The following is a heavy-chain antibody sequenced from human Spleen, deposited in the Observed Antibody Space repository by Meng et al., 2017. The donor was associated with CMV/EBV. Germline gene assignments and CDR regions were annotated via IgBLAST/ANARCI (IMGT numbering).Heavy chain of an antibody. CDR1: GFTFNSYV. CDR3: ARVGGTSCADY. V-gene: IGHV3-30*02. CDR2: IRYDGSTI. D-gene: IGHD2-2*01. J-gene: IGHJ4*02. Sequence: GESLKISCAASGFTFNSYVMHWVRQAPGKGLEWVAFIRYDGSTIHYVDSVKGRFTISRDNSKNTLYLQMNSLRAEDTAVYYCARVGGTSCADYWGQGTLVTVSS.